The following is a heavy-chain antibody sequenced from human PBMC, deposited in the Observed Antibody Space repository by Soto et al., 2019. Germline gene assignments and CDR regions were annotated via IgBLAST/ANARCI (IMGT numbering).Heavy chain of an antibody. V-gene: IGHV3-23*01. CDR3: AKDTGYCSGGSCSLSWFDP. D-gene: IGHD2-15*01. J-gene: IGHJ5*02. CDR2: ISGSGGST. Sequence: GGSLRLSCAASGFTFSSYAMSWVRQAPGKGLEWVSAISGSGGSTYYADSVKGRFTISRDNSKNTLYLQMNSLRAEDTAVYYCAKDTGYCSGGSCSLSWFDPWGQGTLVTVSS. CDR1: GFTFSSYA.